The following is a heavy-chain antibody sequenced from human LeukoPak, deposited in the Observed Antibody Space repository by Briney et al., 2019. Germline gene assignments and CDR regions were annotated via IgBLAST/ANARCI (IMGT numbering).Heavy chain of an antibody. CDR2: IYYSGST. D-gene: IGHD2-2*02. CDR3: ARVPAAIGDFDY. Sequence: SETLSLTCTVSGGSISSGGYYWSWIRQHPGKGLEWIGYIYYSGSTYYNPSLKSRVTISVDTSKNQFSLKLSSVTAADTAVYHCARVPAAIGDFDYWGQGTLVTVSS. CDR1: GGSISSGGYY. J-gene: IGHJ4*02. V-gene: IGHV4-31*03.